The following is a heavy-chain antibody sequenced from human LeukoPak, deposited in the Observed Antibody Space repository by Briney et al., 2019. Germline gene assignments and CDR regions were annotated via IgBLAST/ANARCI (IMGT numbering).Heavy chain of an antibody. CDR3: ARVGVGDWGSVWDH. V-gene: IGHV3-48*02. D-gene: IGHD3-16*01. J-gene: IGHJ4*02. CDR2: ISSGGGVT. Sequence: QPGGSLRLSCGASDFSFRTYSMIWARQTPGTGLEWISYISSGGGVTHYAESVKGRFSISRDNAKNSLFLQTNRLKDEDTAVYYCARVGVGDWGSVWDHWGQGVRVTVSS. CDR1: DFSFRTYS.